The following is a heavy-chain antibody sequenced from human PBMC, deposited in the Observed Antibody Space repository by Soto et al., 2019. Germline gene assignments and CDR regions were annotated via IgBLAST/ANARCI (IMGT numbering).Heavy chain of an antibody. D-gene: IGHD6-19*01. J-gene: IGHJ6*02. CDR2: FSGGRGTT. CDR1: GFTFSSYA. Sequence: GGSLRLSCVASGFTFSSYAMSWVRQAPGQRLEWVATFSGGRGTTWHADSVKGRFTVSRDSSKNTLSLQMNSLRAEDTAVYYCAKEGQVAGLRDGMDVWGQGTTVTVSS. CDR3: AKEGQVAGLRDGMDV. V-gene: IGHV3-23*01.